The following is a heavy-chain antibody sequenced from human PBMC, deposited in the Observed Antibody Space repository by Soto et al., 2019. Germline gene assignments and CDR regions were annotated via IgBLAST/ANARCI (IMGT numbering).Heavy chain of an antibody. J-gene: IGHJ4*02. D-gene: IGHD3-22*01. CDR3: AKDDSGYYQNFDY. CDR2: ISYDGSNK. V-gene: IGHV3-30*18. Sequence: QMQLVESGGGVVQPGRSLRLSCAASGFTFSSYGMHWVRQAPGKGLEWVAVISYDGSNKYYADSVKGRFTISRDNSKNTLYLQMNSLRAEDTAVYYCAKDDSGYYQNFDYWGQGTLVTVSS. CDR1: GFTFSSYG.